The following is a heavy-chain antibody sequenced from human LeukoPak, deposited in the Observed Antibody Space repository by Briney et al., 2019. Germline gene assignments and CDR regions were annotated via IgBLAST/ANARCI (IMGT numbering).Heavy chain of an antibody. Sequence: SETLSLTCAVYGGSFSGYYWSWIRQPPGKGLEWIGSIYHSGSTYYNPSLKSRVTISVDTSKNQFSLKLSSVTAADTAVYYCARDKLYYGSSGYYPYYFDYWGQGTLVTVSS. CDR1: GGSFSGYY. CDR2: IYHSGST. J-gene: IGHJ4*02. D-gene: IGHD3-22*01. V-gene: IGHV4-34*01. CDR3: ARDKLYYGSSGYYPYYFDY.